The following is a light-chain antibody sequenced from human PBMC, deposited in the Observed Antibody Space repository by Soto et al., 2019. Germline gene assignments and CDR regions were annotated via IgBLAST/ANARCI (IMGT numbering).Light chain of an antibody. J-gene: IGKJ4*01. V-gene: IGKV3-15*01. CDR2: GAS. Sequence: EVVMTQSPATLSVSPGERATLSCRASQSVSSDLAWYQHKPGQAPRLLIYGASSRATGIPVRFSGSGSGTEFTLTISSLQSEDVAVYYCQHYNNWPLTFGGGTKVDIK. CDR3: QHYNNWPLT. CDR1: QSVSSD.